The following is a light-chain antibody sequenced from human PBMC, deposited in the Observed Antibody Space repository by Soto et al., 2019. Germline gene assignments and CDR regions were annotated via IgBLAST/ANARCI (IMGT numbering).Light chain of an antibody. Sequence: QAVVTQEPSFSVSPGTTVTLTCGLSSGSVSTSNYPSWYQQTPGQAPRTLIYSTNTRSSGIPDRFSASILGNKAALTITGAQADVGCDYYCVLYMGSRIWVFGGGTQLTVL. CDR3: VLYMGSRIWV. V-gene: IGLV8-61*01. CDR1: SGSVSTSNY. CDR2: STN. J-gene: IGLJ3*02.